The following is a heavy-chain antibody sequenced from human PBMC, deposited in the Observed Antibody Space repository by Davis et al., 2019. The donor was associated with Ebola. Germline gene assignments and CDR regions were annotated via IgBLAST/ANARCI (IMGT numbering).Heavy chain of an antibody. D-gene: IGHD5-18*01. V-gene: IGHV6-1*01. CDR3: ARGWLRGGMDV. CDR2: TYYKSKWYH. CDR1: GDSVSSAG. J-gene: IGHJ6*04. Sequence: HSQTLSLTCAISGDSVSSAGWNWIRQSPSRGLEWLGRTYYKSKWYHDYAVSLKSRITINPDTAKNQFSLQLNSVTPEDTALYYCARGWLRGGMDVWGEGTTVTVSS.